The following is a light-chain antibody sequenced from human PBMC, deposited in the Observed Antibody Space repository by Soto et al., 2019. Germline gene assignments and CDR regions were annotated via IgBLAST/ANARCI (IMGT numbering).Light chain of an antibody. CDR2: EVN. V-gene: IGLV2-8*01. J-gene: IGLJ3*02. CDR1: STDVGGYNY. CDR3: ASYAGSDNLV. Sequence: QSVLTQPPSASASPGQSVTISCTGTSTDVGGYNYVSWYQQHPGKAPKLIIYEVNERPSGVPDRFSGSKSGNTASLTVSGLQGEDEAHYYCASYAGSDNLVFGGGTKLTV.